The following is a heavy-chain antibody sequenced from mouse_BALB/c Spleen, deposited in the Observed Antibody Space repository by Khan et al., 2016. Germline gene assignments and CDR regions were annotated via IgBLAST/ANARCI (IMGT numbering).Heavy chain of an antibody. CDR3: AGLLINFDY. D-gene: IGHD2-1*01. CDR2: INPSKGRT. V-gene: IGHV1S81*02. J-gene: IGHJ2*01. CDR1: GYTFTSYW. Sequence: QVQLQQPGAELVNPGASVNLSCKASGYTFTSYWMHWVQQRPGQGLEWIGEINPSKGRTNYNEKFKSKATLTVDKSSSTAYMQLSSPTSEDSAVYCFAGLLINFDYWGQGTTLTVSS.